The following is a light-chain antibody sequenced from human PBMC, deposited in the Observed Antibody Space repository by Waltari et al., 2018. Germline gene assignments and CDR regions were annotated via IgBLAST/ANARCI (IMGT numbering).Light chain of an antibody. CDR1: ALPKQY. CDR2: KAT. CDR3: QTTDSSGIYS. V-gene: IGLV3-25*03. Sequence: SYALTQPPSVSVSPGQTATITCSGDALPKQYVYWYQQRPGRAPVLVIYKATERPSGIPERFSGSSSGTTVSLTLSGVQAEDEADYYCQTTDSSGIYSFGGGTKLTVL. J-gene: IGLJ2*01.